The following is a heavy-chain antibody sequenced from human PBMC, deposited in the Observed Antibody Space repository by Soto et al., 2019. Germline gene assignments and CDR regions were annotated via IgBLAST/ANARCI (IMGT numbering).Heavy chain of an antibody. CDR2: IYYSGST. CDR3: ARDRVDTAMVKDYYYGMDV. J-gene: IGHJ6*02. D-gene: IGHD5-18*01. V-gene: IGHV4-59*01. CDR1: GGSISSYY. Sequence: PSETLSLTCTVSGGSISSYYLRWIRQPPGKGLEWIGYIYYSGSTNYKPSLKSRVTISVDTSKNQFSLKLSSVTAADTAVYYCARDRVDTAMVKDYYYGMDVWGQGTTVTVSS.